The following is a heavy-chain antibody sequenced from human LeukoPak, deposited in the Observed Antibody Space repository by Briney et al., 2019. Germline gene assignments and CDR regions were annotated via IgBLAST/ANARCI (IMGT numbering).Heavy chain of an antibody. Sequence: SETLSLTCTVSGGSISSSSYYWSWIRQPPGKGLEWIGEINHSGSTNYNPSLKSRVTISVDTSKNQFSLKLSSVTAADTAVYYCARGLRGWYYYDSSGYSHFDYWGQGTLVTVSS. CDR2: INHSGST. D-gene: IGHD3-22*01. CDR1: GGSISSSSYY. CDR3: ARGLRGWYYYDSSGYSHFDY. J-gene: IGHJ4*02. V-gene: IGHV4-39*07.